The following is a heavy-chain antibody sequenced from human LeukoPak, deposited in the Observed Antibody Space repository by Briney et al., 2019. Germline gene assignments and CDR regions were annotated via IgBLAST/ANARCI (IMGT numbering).Heavy chain of an antibody. D-gene: IGHD3-10*01. CDR3: ARTRYYYNSRSYGAPYYFDY. J-gene: IGHJ4*02. Sequence: SETLSLTCTVSGGSISSSSYYWGWIRQPPGKGLEWIGSIYYSGSTYYNPTLKSRVTISVDTSKNQFSLKLSSVTAADTAVYYCARTRYYYNSRSYGAPYYFDYWGQGTLVTVSS. CDR2: IYYSGST. V-gene: IGHV4-39*01. CDR1: GGSISSSSYY.